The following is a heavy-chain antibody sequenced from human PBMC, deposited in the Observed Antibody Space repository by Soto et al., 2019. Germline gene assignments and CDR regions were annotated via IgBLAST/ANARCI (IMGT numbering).Heavy chain of an antibody. CDR2: MNPGSGRT. J-gene: IGHJ5*02. V-gene: IGHV1-8*01. Sequence: QVQLVQSGAEVKKPGASVKVSCKASGYSFFNYDINWVRQATGQGLEWMGWMNPGSGRTGYAYKFQGRVTMTRNDSISTAYMELSSLTSDDTAVYYCARMATAGTLNWFDPWGQGTLVSVSS. CDR3: ARMATAGTLNWFDP. D-gene: IGHD1-1*01. CDR1: GYSFFNYD.